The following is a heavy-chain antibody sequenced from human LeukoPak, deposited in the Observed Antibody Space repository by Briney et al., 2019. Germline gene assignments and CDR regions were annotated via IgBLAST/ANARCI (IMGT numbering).Heavy chain of an antibody. V-gene: IGHV1-8*01. CDR3: ARGYLDRQWLYYYYGMDV. J-gene: IGHJ6*02. D-gene: IGHD6-19*01. CDR1: GYTFTSYD. Sequence: ASVKVSCKASGYTFTSYDINWVRQATGQGLEWMGWMNPNSGNTGYAQKFQGRVTMTRNTSISTAYMELSSLRSEGTAVYYCARGYLDRQWLYYYYGMDVWGQGTTVTVSS. CDR2: MNPNSGNT.